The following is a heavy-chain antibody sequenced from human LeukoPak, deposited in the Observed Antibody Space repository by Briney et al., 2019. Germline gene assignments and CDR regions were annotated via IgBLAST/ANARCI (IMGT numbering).Heavy chain of an antibody. D-gene: IGHD4-17*01. CDR2: IYYSGST. V-gene: IGHV4-59*01. CDR3: ARGFYGDLNDY. Sequence: SETLSLTCTVSGGSISSYYWSWIRQPPGKGLEWIGYIYYSGSTNYNPSLKSRVTISVDTSKNQFSLKLSSVTAADTAVYYCARGFYGDLNDYWGQGTLVTVSS. J-gene: IGHJ4*02. CDR1: GGSISSYY.